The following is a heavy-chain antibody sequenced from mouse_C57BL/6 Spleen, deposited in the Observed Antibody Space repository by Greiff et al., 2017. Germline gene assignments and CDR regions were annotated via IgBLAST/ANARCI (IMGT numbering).Heavy chain of an antibody. V-gene: IGHV6-3*01. D-gene: IGHD2-4*01. CDR3: SRLPFFDY. J-gene: IGHJ2*01. CDR2: IRLKSDNYAT. CDR1: GFTFSNYW. Sequence: EVQLVESGGGLVQPGGSMKLSCVASGFTFSNYWMNWVRQSPEKGLEWVAQIRLKSDNYATHYAESVKGRFTISRDDSKSSVYLQMNNLRAEDTGIYYCSRLPFFDYWGQGTTLTVSS.